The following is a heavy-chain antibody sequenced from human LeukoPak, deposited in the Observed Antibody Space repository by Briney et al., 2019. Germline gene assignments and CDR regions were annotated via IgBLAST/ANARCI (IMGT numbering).Heavy chain of an antibody. J-gene: IGHJ5*02. CDR2: LHSGGTT. CDR1: GFTVNTHF. D-gene: IGHD2/OR15-2a*01. V-gene: IGHV3-66*01. CDR3: AKSINTYDNWFDP. Sequence: GGSLRLSCAASGFTVNTHFVNWVRQAPGKGLEWVSVLHSGGTTFYADSVKDRFTISRDNSKNTVFLQMNSLRTEDTAVYYCAKSINTYDNWFDPWGQGTLVTVSS.